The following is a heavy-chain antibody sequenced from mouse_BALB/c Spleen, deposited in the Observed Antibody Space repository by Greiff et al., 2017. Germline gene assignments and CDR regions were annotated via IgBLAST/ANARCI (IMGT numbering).Heavy chain of an antibody. Sequence: EVQLQQSGAELVRPGALVKLSCKASGFNIKDYYMHWVKQRPEQGLEWIGRIDPANGNTKYDPKFQGKATITADTSSNTAYLQLSSLTSEDTAVYYCARSGIEGYFFDYWGQGTTLTVSS. J-gene: IGHJ2*01. CDR3: ARSGIEGYFFDY. D-gene: IGHD4-1*01. CDR2: IDPANGNT. CDR1: GFNIKDYY. V-gene: IGHV14-1*02.